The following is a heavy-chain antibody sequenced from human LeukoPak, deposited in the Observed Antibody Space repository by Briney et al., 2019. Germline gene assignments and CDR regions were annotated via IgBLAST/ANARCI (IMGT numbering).Heavy chain of an antibody. CDR2: INPHNGKT. CDR1: GYTFTSFG. V-gene: IGHV1-18*01. Sequence: GASVKVSCKVSGYTFTSFGFTWVRQAPGQGLEWMGWINPHNGKTTYAQKLQGRVILTTDTSTNTGYLELSSLTSDDTAVYYCARALISVAAFDPWGQGTLVTVPS. D-gene: IGHD6-19*01. CDR3: ARALISVAAFDP. J-gene: IGHJ5*02.